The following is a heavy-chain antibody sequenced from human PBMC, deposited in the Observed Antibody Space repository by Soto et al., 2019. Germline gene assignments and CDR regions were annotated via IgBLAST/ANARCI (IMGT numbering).Heavy chain of an antibody. D-gene: IGHD1-26*01. CDR1: GYTFTGYY. CDR3: ARDRIDSGSYWGPPTY. V-gene: IGHV1-2*02. Sequence: ASVKVSFKASGYTFTGYYMHWVRQAPGQGLEWMGWINPNSGGTNYAQKFQGRVTMTRDTSISTAYMELSRLRSDDTAVYYCARDRIDSGSYWGPPTYWGQGTLVTVSS. J-gene: IGHJ4*02. CDR2: INPNSGGT.